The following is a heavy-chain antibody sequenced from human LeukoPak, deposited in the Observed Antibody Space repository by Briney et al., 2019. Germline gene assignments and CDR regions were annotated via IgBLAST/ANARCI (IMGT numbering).Heavy chain of an antibody. D-gene: IGHD3-22*01. J-gene: IGHJ4*02. V-gene: IGHV3-74*01. CDR1: GFTFSNFW. CDR2: IDTDGSST. CDR3: TRGRSGYYYDY. Sequence: GGSLRLSCAASGFTFSNFWMHWVRQAPGKGLVWVSRIDTDGSSTSYADSVKGRFTISRDNAKNALYLQMSSLRAEDTAVYYCTRGRSGYYYDYWGQGTLVTVSS.